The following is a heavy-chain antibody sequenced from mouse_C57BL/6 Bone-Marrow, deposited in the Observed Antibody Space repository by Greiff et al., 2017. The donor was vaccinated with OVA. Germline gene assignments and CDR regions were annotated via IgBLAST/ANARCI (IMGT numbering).Heavy chain of an antibody. CDR1: GFTFSDYG. CDR3: ARHFYYGNYGYFDV. Sequence: VQLKESGGGLVKPGGSLKLSCAASGFTFSDYGMHWVRQAPEKGLEWVAYISSGSSTIYYADTVKGRFTISRDNAKNTLFLQMTSLRSEDTAMYYCARHFYYGNYGYFDVWGTGTTVTVSS. CDR2: ISSGSSTI. J-gene: IGHJ1*03. V-gene: IGHV5-17*01. D-gene: IGHD2-1*01.